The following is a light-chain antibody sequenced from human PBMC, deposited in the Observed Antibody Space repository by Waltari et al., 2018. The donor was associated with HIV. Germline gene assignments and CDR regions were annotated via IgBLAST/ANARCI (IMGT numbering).Light chain of an antibody. Sequence: QSVLTQPPSVSATPGQKVTISCSGSSANIENNFVSWYQQVPGRAPKLLIYDRKKRPAGRPDRFSGSKSRSAATLGITGLQTGDEADYYCGTWDSRLNVVFGAGTKLTVL. CDR3: GTWDSRLNVV. J-gene: IGLJ2*01. CDR2: DRK. V-gene: IGLV1-51*01. CDR1: SANIENNF.